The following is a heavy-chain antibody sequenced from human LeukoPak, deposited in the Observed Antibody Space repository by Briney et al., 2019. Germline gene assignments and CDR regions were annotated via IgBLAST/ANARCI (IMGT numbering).Heavy chain of an antibody. V-gene: IGHV1-2*02. CDR2: INPNSGGT. CDR3: ARVYLGVYYYGSSGYSHLDY. CDR1: GYTFTDYY. J-gene: IGHJ4*02. Sequence: ASVKVSCQASGYTFTDYYMHWVRQAPGQGLERMGWINPNSGGTNYAQKFQGRVTMTRDTSISTAYMELRRLRSDDTAVYYCARVYLGVYYYGSSGYSHLDYWGQGTLVTVSS. D-gene: IGHD3-22*01.